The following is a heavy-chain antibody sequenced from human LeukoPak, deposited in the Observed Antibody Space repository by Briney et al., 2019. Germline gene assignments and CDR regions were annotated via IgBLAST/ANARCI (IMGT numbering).Heavy chain of an antibody. CDR3: ARVDEGYGSGRRENYYYYYMDV. CDR2: IHYSGST. CDR1: GGSISHYY. Sequence: SETLSLTCTVSGGSISHYYWSWIRQPPGKGLEWIGYIHYSGSTNYKPSLKSRVTISVDTSKNQFSLKLSSVTAADTAVYYCARVDEGYGSGRRENYYYYYMDVWGKGTTVTISS. D-gene: IGHD3-10*01. J-gene: IGHJ6*03. V-gene: IGHV4-59*01.